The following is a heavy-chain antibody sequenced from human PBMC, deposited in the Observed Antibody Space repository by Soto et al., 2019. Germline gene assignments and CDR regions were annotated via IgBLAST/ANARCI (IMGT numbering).Heavy chain of an antibody. CDR1: TYA. J-gene: IGHJ4*02. CDR3: ARDRCTNGVCYAPSDY. CDR2: ISSNGRST. V-gene: IGHV3-64*01. D-gene: IGHD2-8*01. Sequence: TYAMHWVRQAPGKGLEYVSAISSNGRSTYYANSVKGRFTISRDNSKNTLYLQMDSLRAEDMAVYYCARDRCTNGVCYAPSDYWGQGTLVTVSS.